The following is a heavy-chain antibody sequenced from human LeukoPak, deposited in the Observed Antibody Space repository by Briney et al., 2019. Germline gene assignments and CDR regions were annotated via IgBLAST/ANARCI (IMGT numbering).Heavy chain of an antibody. CDR1: GFTFSSFA. Sequence: GRSLRLSCAASGFTFSSFAVHWVRQAPGKGLEWVAVISSDGNNKFYADSVKGRFTISRDNSKNTLYLQVDILRAEDTAVYYCARVVVSSSSDYFDYWGQGTLVTVSS. CDR3: ARVVVSSSSDYFDY. J-gene: IGHJ4*02. CDR2: ISSDGNNK. D-gene: IGHD6-6*01. V-gene: IGHV3-30*04.